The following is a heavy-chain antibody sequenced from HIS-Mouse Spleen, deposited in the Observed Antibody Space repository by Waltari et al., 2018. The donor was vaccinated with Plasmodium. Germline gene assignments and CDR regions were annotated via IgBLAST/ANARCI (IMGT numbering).Heavy chain of an antibody. J-gene: IGHJ2*01. CDR2: INHSGST. Sequence: QVQLQHWRAGRLKPSATLSLTCAVYGGSFGGYYWSWIRQPPGKGLEWIGEINHSGSTNYNPSLKSRVTISVDTSKNQFSLKLSSVTAADTAVYYCARGRVLGTSSGYFDLWGRGTLVTVSS. D-gene: IGHD3-10*01. CDR1: GGSFGGYY. V-gene: IGHV4-34*01. CDR3: ARGRVLGTSSGYFDL.